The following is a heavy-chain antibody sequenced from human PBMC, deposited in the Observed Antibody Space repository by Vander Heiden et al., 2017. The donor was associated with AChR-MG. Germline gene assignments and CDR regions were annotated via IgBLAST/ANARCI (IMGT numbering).Heavy chain of an antibody. CDR1: GDSISSSQW. V-gene: IGHV4-4*02. J-gene: IGHJ4*02. CDR2: IFHNGNT. CDR3: ASRSSGYSGYAN. D-gene: IGHD3-22*01. Sequence: HLEGSGPRLVKPSETLSLICAVSGDSISSSQWWSWLRQSPEKGLEWIGDIFHNGNTNYRSSLQSRVTMSVDKSKSQFSLKLTSVTAADTAMYYCASRSSGYSGYANWGQGIPVTVAA.